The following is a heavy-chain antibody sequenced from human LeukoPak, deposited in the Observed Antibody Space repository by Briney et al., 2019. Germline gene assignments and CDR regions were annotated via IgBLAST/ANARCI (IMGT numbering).Heavy chain of an antibody. D-gene: IGHD3-10*01. Sequence: GASVKVSCKASGGTFGSYGISWVRRAPGQGLEWMGGIIPMFGTPNYAQRFQGRVTITTDESTSTAYMELSSLRSDDTAVYYCAREGRTYYMDAWGKGTTVTVSS. CDR2: IIPMFGTP. V-gene: IGHV1-69*05. CDR3: AREGRTYYMDA. J-gene: IGHJ6*03. CDR1: GGTFGSYG.